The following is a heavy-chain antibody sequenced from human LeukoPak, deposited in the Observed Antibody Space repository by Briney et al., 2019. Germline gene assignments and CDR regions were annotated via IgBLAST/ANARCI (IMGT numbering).Heavy chain of an antibody. CDR1: GDSISSRSYY. V-gene: IGHV4-39*07. J-gene: IGHJ3*02. CDR3: ARAPSPYYYDSSGYWAFDI. Sequence: RSSETLSLTCTVSGDSISSRSYYWGWIRQPPGKGLEWIGNIYYSGSTYYNPSLKSRVTMSVDTSKNQFSLKLSSVTAAETAVYYCARAPSPYYYDSSGYWAFDIWGQGTMVTVYS. D-gene: IGHD3-22*01. CDR2: IYYSGST.